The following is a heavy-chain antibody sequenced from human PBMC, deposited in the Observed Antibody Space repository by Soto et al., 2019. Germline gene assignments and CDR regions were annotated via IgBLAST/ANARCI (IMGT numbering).Heavy chain of an antibody. V-gene: IGHV4-39*01. CDR2: IYYSGST. Sequence: PSETLSLTCTVSGGSISSSSYYWGWIRQPPGKGLEWIGSIYYSGSTYYNPSLKSRVTISVDTSKNQFSLKLSSVTAADTAVYYCARAYYDFWSGYVANDAFDIWGQGTMVTVSS. D-gene: IGHD3-3*01. J-gene: IGHJ3*02. CDR3: ARAYYDFWSGYVANDAFDI. CDR1: GGSISSSSYY.